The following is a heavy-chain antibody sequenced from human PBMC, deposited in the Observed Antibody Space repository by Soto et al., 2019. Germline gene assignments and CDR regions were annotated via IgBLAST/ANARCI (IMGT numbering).Heavy chain of an antibody. CDR2: IIPILGIA. V-gene: IGHV1-69*02. J-gene: IGHJ4*02. D-gene: IGHD6-19*01. Sequence: QVQLVQSGAEVKKPGSSVKVSCKASGGTFSSYTISWVRQAPGQGLEWMGRIIPILGIANYAQKFQGRVTIXAXRSTSTAYMELSSLRSEDTAVYYCARGGVAVAGLDYWGQGTLVTVSS. CDR1: GGTFSSYT. CDR3: ARGGVAVAGLDY.